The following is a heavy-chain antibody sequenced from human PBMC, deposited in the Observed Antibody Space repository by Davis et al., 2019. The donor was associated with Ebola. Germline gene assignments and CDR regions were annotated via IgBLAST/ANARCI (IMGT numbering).Heavy chain of an antibody. V-gene: IGHV4-39*07. J-gene: IGHJ4*02. CDR2: INHTGST. D-gene: IGHD3-3*01. CDR3: ARWGSYYDFWSGYYTSTNFDY. Sequence: MPSETLSLTCTVSGGSISSSSYYWGWIRQPPGKGLEWIGEINHTGSTNYNPSLKSRVTISVDTSKNQFSLKLSSVTAADTAVYYCARWGSYYDFWSGYYTSTNFDYWGQGTLVTVSS. CDR1: GGSISSSSYY.